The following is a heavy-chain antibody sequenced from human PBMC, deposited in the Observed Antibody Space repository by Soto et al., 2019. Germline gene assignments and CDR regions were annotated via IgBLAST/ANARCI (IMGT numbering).Heavy chain of an antibody. Sequence: EVQLVQSGAEVKKPGESLKISCKGSGYSFTSYWIGWVRQMPGKGLEWMGIIYPGDSDTRYSPSFQGQVTISADKSISTAYLQWSSLKASDTAMYYCARGYYDSSGYYYDEAFDIWGQGTMVTVSS. CDR1: GYSFTSYW. J-gene: IGHJ3*02. V-gene: IGHV5-51*01. D-gene: IGHD3-22*01. CDR3: ARGYYDSSGYYYDEAFDI. CDR2: IYPGDSDT.